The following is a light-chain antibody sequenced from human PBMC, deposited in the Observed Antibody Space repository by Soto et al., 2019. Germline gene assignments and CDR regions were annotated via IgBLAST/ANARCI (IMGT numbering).Light chain of an antibody. CDR3: GTSEIYMSLPYV. V-gene: IGLV1-51*02. CDR1: NIGNNY. J-gene: IGLJ1*01. CDR2: ENN. Sequence: NIGNNYLSWYQQLPGTAPKLLIFENNKRPSGIPDRFSASKSGTSATLAITGLQTGDAFFYYCGTSEIYMSLPYVFVT.